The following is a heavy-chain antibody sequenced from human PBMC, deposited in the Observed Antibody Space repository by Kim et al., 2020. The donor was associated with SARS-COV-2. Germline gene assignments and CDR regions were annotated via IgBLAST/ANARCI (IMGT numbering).Heavy chain of an antibody. CDR3: ARYCSSTSCYKMGYYYYGMDV. CDR2: ISSSSSYT. V-gene: IGHV3-11*06. Sequence: GGSLRLSCAASGFTFSDYYMSWIRQAPGKGLEWVSYISSSSSYTNYADSVKGRFTISRDNAKNSLYLQMNSLRAEDTAVYYCARYCSSTSCYKMGYYYYGMDVWGQGTTVTVSS. CDR1: GFTFSDYY. J-gene: IGHJ6*02. D-gene: IGHD2-2*02.